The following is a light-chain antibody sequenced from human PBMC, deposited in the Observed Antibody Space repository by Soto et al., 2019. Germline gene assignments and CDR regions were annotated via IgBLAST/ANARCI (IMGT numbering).Light chain of an antibody. CDR1: NSNIGNNY. CDR2: DNN. V-gene: IGLV1-51*01. CDR3: GTWDDSLSAVL. J-gene: IGLJ3*02. Sequence: QSVLTQPPSVSAAPGQKVSISCSGRNSNIGNNYVSWYQQVPGTAPNLLIYDNNERPSGIPDRFSGSKSGTSATLGIAGLQTGDEAVYFCGTWDDSLSAVLFGGGTKLTVL.